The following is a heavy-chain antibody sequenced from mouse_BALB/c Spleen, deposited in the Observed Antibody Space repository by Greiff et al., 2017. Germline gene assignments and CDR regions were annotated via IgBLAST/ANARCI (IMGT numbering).Heavy chain of an antibody. Sequence: EVQLVESGGGLVQPGGSRKLSCAASGFTFSSFGMHWVRQAPEKGLEWVAYISSGSSTIYYADTVKGRFTISRDNPKNTLFLQMTSLRSEDTAMYYCAKSQPKLLLRLDYGGQGTTLTVSS. J-gene: IGHJ2*01. CDR3: AKSQPKLLLRLDY. CDR2: ISSGSSTI. CDR1: GFTFSSFG. V-gene: IGHV5-17*02. D-gene: IGHD1-1*01.